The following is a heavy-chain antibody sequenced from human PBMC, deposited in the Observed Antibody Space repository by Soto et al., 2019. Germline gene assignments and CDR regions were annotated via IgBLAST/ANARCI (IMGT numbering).Heavy chain of an antibody. V-gene: IGHV1-46*03. D-gene: IGHD3-16*01. J-gene: IGHJ4*02. CDR3: TRDRGTSMITKLFDY. CDR1: GYTFTSYY. Sequence: QVQLVQSGAEVKKPGASIKVSCKASGYTFTSYYLHWVRQAPGQGLEWMGIINPSGGGTSYAQKFQSRVTMTIDSSTSTVYMELSSLISDDPAVYYCTRDRGTSMITKLFDYWGQGTLVTVSS. CDR2: INPSGGGT.